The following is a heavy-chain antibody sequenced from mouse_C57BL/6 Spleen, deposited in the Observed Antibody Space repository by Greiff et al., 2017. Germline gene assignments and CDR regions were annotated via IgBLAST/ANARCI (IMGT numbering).Heavy chain of an antibody. J-gene: IGHJ1*03. CDR1: GFTFSDYY. V-gene: IGHV5-16*01. CDR2: INYDGSST. Sequence: EVQLVESEGGLVQPGSSMKLSCTASGFTFSDYYMAWVRQVPEKGLEWVANINYDGSSTYYLDTLKSRFIISRDNAKNILYMQMSSLKSEDTATYYCARDNYYSSSYWYFDVWGTGTTVTVSS. D-gene: IGHD1-1*01. CDR3: ARDNYYSSSYWYFDV.